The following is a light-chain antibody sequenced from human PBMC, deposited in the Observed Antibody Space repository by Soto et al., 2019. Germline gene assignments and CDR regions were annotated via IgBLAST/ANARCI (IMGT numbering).Light chain of an antibody. CDR1: QSVSSY. V-gene: IGKV3-11*01. J-gene: IGKJ5*01. CDR3: QQRSNWPPIT. CDR2: DAS. Sequence: EIVLTQSPATLSLSPGARATLSCRASQSVSSYLAWYQQKPGQAPRLLIYDASTRAPGIPARFSGSGSGTDCTLTISSLEPEDFAVYYCQQRSNWPPITFGQGTRLEIK.